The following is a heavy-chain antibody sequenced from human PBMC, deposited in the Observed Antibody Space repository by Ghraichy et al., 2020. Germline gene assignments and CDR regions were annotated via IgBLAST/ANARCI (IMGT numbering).Heavy chain of an antibody. J-gene: IGHJ4*02. CDR3: ARGVATISVKGFDY. D-gene: IGHD5-12*01. CDR1: GGSFSGYY. CDR2: INHSGST. Sequence: SQTLSLTCAVYGGSFSGYYWSWIRQPPGKGLEWIGEINHSGSTNYNPSLKSRVTISVDTSKNQFSLKLSSVTAADTAVYYCARGVATISVKGFDYWGQGTLVTVSS. V-gene: IGHV4-34*01.